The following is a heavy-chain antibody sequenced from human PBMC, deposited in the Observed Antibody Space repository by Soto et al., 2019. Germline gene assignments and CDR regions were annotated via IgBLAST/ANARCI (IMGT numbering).Heavy chain of an antibody. CDR3: ASTVYDFWSGPNWFDP. J-gene: IGHJ5*02. Sequence: PGGSLRLSCAASGFTVSSNYMSWVRQAPGRGLEWVSVIYSGGSTYYADSVKGRFTISRDNSKNTLYLQMNSLRAEDTAVFYCASTVYDFWSGPNWFDPWGQGTLVTVSS. V-gene: IGHV3-53*01. CDR1: GFTVSSNY. CDR2: IYSGGST. D-gene: IGHD3-3*01.